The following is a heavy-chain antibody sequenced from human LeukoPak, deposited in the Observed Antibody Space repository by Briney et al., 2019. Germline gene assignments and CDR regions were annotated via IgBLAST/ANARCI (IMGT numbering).Heavy chain of an antibody. CDR1: GYSISSGSY. CDR3: ARLWSGYNFDY. D-gene: IGHD5-24*01. CDR2: LYYTGSA. Sequence: SETLSLTCGVSGYSISSGSYWGWIRQPPGKGLQWIGSLYYTGSAEYNPSLKSRLTMSMDKSKNQFSLKLNSVTAADTAVHYCARLWSGYNFDYWGQGTLVTVSS. J-gene: IGHJ4*02. V-gene: IGHV4-38-2*01.